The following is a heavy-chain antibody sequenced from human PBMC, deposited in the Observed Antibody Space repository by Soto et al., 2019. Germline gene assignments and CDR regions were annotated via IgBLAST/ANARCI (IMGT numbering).Heavy chain of an antibody. V-gene: IGHV4-61*02. CDR1: GGSVSNGNYY. CDR3: ARGQRFSDWFDP. J-gene: IGHJ5*02. Sequence: SETLSLTCTVFGGSVSNGNYYWTWIRQSAGGGLEWIGRIYSSGSTNYNPSLKSRVTISLDTSMNHFSLRLSSVTAADTAVYYCARGQRFSDWFDPWGQGTLVTVSS. D-gene: IGHD3-3*01. CDR2: IYSSGST.